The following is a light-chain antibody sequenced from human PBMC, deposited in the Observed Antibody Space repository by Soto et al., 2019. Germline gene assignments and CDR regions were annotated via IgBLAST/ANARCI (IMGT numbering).Light chain of an antibody. CDR3: QQYNNWPPLT. J-gene: IGKJ5*01. CDR1: QSVSRN. Sequence: EIVMTQSPATLSVSPGERATLPCRASQSVSRNLAWYQQKPGQAPRLLIYGASTRATGIPARFNGSGSGTEFTLTISSLQSEDFAVYYCQQYNNWPPLTFGQGTRLEI. V-gene: IGKV3-15*01. CDR2: GAS.